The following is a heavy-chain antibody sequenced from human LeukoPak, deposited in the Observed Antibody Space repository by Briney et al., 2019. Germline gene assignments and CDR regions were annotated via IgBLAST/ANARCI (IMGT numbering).Heavy chain of an antibody. V-gene: IGHV3-23*01. D-gene: IGHD3-3*01. CDR1: GFTFSSYA. CDR3: AKRAYYDFWSGYSTEGYFDY. J-gene: IGHJ4*02. CDR2: ISGSGGST. Sequence: GGSLRLSCAASGFTFSSYAMSWVRQAPGKGLEWVSAISGSGGSTYYADSVKGRFTISRDNSKNTLYLQMNSLRAEDTAVYYCAKRAYYDFWSGYSTEGYFDYWGQGTLVTVSS.